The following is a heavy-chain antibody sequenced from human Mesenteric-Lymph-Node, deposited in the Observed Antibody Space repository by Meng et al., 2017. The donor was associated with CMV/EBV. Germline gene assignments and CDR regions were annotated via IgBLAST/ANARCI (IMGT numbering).Heavy chain of an antibody. CDR2: IKQDGSEK. D-gene: IGHD4-23*01. J-gene: IGHJ3*02. CDR3: ARDLDYGGNRAMGAIDI. Sequence: GESLKISCAASGFTFGDYSMNWVRQAPGKGLEWVANIKQDGSEKYYVDSVKGRFTISRDNAKNSLYVQMNSLRAEDMAVYYCARDLDYGGNRAMGAIDIWGQGTLVTVSS. V-gene: IGHV3-7*01. CDR1: GFTFGDYS.